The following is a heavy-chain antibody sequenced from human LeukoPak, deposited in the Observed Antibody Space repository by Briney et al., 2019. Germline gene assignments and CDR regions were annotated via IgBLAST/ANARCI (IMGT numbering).Heavy chain of an antibody. CDR2: MNPNSGNT. CDR3: ARAGHQDAFDI. J-gene: IGHJ3*02. CDR1: GYTFTSYP. Sequence: EASVKVSCKASGYTFTSYPMNWVRQAPGQGLEWMGWMNPNSGNTGYAQKFQGRVTMTRNTSISTAYMELSSLRSEDTAVYYCARAGHQDAFDIWGQGTMVTVSS. V-gene: IGHV1-8*02.